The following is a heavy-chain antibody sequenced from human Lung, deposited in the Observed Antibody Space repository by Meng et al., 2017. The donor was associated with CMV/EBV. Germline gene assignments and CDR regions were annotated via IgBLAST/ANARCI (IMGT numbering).Heavy chain of an antibody. CDR3: ARGINGGCGD. CDR1: VDIVSSNSAA. CDR2: TYYRSKWYH. D-gene: IGHD4-23*01. J-gene: IGHJ4*02. Sequence: AQLQQSGPGLGHPSQTLSLTCAISVDIVSSNSAAWHWIRQSPSRGLEWLGRTYYRSKWYHEYAVSVKSRITISPDTPKNQFSLQLNSMTPEDTAVYYCARGINGGCGDWGQGTLVTVSS. V-gene: IGHV6-1*01.